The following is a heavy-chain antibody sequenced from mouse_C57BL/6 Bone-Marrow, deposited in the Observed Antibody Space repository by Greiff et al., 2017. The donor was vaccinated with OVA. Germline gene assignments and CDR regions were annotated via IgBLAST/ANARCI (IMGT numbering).Heavy chain of an antibody. J-gene: IGHJ2*01. CDR3: ARSVLSRYFDY. CDR2: IYPGSGNT. CDR1: GYSFTSYY. V-gene: IGHV1-66*01. Sequence: QVQLQQSGPELVKPGASVKISCKASGYSFTSYYIHWVKQRPGQGLEWIGWIYPGSGNTKYNEKFKGKATLTADTSSSTAYMQLSSLTSEDSAVYYCARSVLSRYFDYWGQGTTLTVSS.